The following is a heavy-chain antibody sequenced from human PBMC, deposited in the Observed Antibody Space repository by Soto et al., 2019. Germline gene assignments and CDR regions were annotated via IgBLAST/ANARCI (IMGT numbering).Heavy chain of an antibody. CDR1: GYTFTDYW. Sequence: GASLKISCKGSGYTFTDYWFGWVRQLPGKGLEWMGLIYPGDSDTRYSPSFQGNVTITVDTSNSTAYLQWNTLKASDTSMDYCSIQISKFRYYYNAWDVWGQVTTITVSS. CDR2: IYPGDSDT. V-gene: IGHV5-51*01. D-gene: IGHD2-2*01. J-gene: IGHJ6*02. CDR3: SIQISKFRYYYNAWDV.